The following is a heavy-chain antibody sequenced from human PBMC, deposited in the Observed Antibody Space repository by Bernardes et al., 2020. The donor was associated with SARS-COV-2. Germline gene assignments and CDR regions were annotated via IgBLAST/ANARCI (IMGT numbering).Heavy chain of an antibody. CDR3: ATASPMTLPSNWFDP. D-gene: IGHD3-22*01. J-gene: IGHJ5*02. V-gene: IGHV3-21*04. Sequence: GGSLRLSCAASGFSLSAYAMNWVRQAPGKGLEWVAAFSSNGKWIYYADSVRGRLTVSIDNAKNSLYLEMNSLRVEDTAVYYCATASPMTLPSNWFDPWGQGTLVTVSS. CDR2: FSSNGKWI. CDR1: GFSLSAYA.